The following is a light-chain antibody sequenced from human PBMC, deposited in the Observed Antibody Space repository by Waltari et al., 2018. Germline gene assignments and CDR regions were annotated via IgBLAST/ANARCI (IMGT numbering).Light chain of an antibody. CDR1: GSNSGAGYD. CDR2: GGN. J-gene: IGLJ2*01. Sequence: QSVLTQPPSVSGAPGQRVTISCIGGGSNSGAGYDVHWYRQLPGKAPELLIFGGNNRPSGVPDRFFGSRSGTSASLAITGLQAEDEADYYCQSYDTSLSVVFGGGTKLTV. CDR3: QSYDTSLSVV. V-gene: IGLV1-40*01.